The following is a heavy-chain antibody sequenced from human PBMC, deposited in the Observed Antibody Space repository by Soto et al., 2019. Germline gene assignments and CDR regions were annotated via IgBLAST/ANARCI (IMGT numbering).Heavy chain of an antibody. CDR3: ARARLAPPFRPLGYYFDY. Sequence: TSETLSLTCTVSGGSISSYYWSWIRQPPGKGLEWIGYIYYSGSTNYNPSLKSRVTISVDTSKNQFSLKLSSVTAADTAVYYCARARLAPPFRPLGYYFDYWGQGTLVTVSS. V-gene: IGHV4-59*01. J-gene: IGHJ4*02. CDR2: IYYSGST. CDR1: GGSISSYY. D-gene: IGHD3-16*01.